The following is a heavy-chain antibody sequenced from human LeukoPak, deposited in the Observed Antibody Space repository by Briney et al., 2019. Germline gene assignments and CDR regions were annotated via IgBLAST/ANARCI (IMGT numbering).Heavy chain of an antibody. V-gene: IGHV3-9*01. CDR2: ISWNSGSI. CDR3: AKDSTVRGAPADAFDI. J-gene: IGHJ3*02. Sequence: GRSLRLSCAASGFTFDDYAMHWVRQASGKGLEWVSGISWNSGSIGYADSVKGRFTISRDNAKNSLYLQMNSLRAEDTALYYCAKDSTVRGAPADAFDIWGQGTMVTVSS. D-gene: IGHD3-10*01. CDR1: GFTFDDYA.